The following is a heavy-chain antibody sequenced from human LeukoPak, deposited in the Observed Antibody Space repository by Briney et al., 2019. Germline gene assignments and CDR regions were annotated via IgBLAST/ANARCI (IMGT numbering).Heavy chain of an antibody. V-gene: IGHV1-69*04. J-gene: IGHJ3*02. CDR1: GGTFSSYA. D-gene: IGHD2-21*02. CDR3: ALAPYCGGDCGEAFDI. Sequence: SVKVSCKASGGTFSSYAISWVRQAPGQGLEWMGRIIPILGIANYAQKFQGRVTITADKSTSTAYMELSSLRSEDTAAYYCALAPYCGGDCGEAFDIWGQGTMVTVSS. CDR2: IIPILGIA.